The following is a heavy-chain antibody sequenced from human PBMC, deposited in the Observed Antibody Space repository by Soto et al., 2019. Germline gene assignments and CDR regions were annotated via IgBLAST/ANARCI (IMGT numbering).Heavy chain of an antibody. V-gene: IGHV6-1*01. CDR2: TYYRSRWYN. Sequence: SQTLSLTCAISGDGVSSNSSAWNWIRLSPSRGLEWLARTYYRSRWYNDYAVSVRSRITVNPDTSKNQFSLKLSSVTAADTAVSYCARHPYKPYYDPSRYYMDVWGKGTTVTVSS. J-gene: IGHJ6*03. CDR1: GDGVSSNSSA. CDR3: ARHPYKPYYDPSRYYMDV. D-gene: IGHD3-3*01.